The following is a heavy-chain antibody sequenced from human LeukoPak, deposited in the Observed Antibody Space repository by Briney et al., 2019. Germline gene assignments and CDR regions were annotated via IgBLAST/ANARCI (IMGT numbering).Heavy chain of an antibody. Sequence: SETLSLTCTVSGGSISSYYWSWIRQPPGKGLEWIGYIYTGGSTNYNPSLKSRVTISVDTSKNQFSLKLSSVTAADTAVYYCARLQRSSGYPNWIYYYYYMDVWGKGTTVTVSS. CDR2: IYTGGST. V-gene: IGHV4-4*09. J-gene: IGHJ6*03. CDR3: ARLQRSSGYPNWIYYYYYMDV. CDR1: GGSISSYY. D-gene: IGHD3-22*01.